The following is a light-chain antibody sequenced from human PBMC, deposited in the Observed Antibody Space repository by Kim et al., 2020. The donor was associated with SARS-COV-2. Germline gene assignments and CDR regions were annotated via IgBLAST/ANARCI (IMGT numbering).Light chain of an antibody. CDR1: ALPKQY. J-gene: IGLJ3*02. CDR3: QSADSSGTYGV. Sequence: SPGQTARITCSGDALPKQYAYWYQQKPGQAPVLVIYKDRERPSGIPERFSGSSSGTTVTLTISGVQAEDEADYYCQSADSSGTYGVFGGGTQLTVL. CDR2: KDR. V-gene: IGLV3-25*03.